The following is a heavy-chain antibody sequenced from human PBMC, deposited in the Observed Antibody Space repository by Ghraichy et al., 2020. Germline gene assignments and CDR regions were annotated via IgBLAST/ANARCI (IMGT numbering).Heavy chain of an antibody. V-gene: IGHV3-74*01. D-gene: IGHD5-12*01. CDR2: INSDGSST. J-gene: IGHJ4*02. CDR1: GFTFSSYW. Sequence: GESLRLSCAASGFTFSSYWMHWVRQAPGKGLVWVSRINSDGSSTSYADSVKGRFTISRDNAKNTLYLQMNSLRAEDTAVYYCARGYSGYGVLDYWGQGTLVTVSS. CDR3: ARGYSGYGVLDY.